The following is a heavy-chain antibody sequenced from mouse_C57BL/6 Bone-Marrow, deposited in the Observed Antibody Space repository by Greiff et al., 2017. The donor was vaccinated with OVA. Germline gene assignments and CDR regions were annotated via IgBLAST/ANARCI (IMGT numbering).Heavy chain of an antibody. V-gene: IGHV1-26*01. CDR3: ARPPLDY. CDR1: GYTFTDYY. J-gene: IGHJ2*01. CDR2: INPNNGGT. Sequence: EVQLQQSGPELVKPGASVKISCKASGYTFTDYYMNWVKQSHGKSLEWIGDINPNNGGTSYNQKFKGKATLTVDKSSSTAYMELRSLTSEDSAVYYCARPPLDYWGQGTTLTVSS.